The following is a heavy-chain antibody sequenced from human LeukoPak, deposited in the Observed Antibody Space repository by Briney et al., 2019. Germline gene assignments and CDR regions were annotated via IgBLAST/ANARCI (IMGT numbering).Heavy chain of an antibody. J-gene: IGHJ3*02. CDR3: ASLMVADDAFDI. Sequence: SETLSLTCTVSGGSISSYYWSWIRQPAGKGLEWIGEINHSGSTNYNPSLKSRVTISVDTSKNQFSLKLSSVTAADTAVYYCASLMVADDAFDIWGQGTMVTVSS. V-gene: IGHV4-34*01. CDR2: INHSGST. D-gene: IGHD5-12*01. CDR1: GGSISSYY.